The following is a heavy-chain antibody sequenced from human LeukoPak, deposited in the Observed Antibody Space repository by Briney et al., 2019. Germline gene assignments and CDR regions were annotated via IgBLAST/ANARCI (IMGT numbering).Heavy chain of an antibody. D-gene: IGHD3-10*01. J-gene: IGHJ4*02. V-gene: IGHV1-2*02. CDR2: INPNSGGT. Sequence: GASVKVSRKASGYTFTGYYIHWVRQAPGQGLEWMGLINPNSGGTNYAQKFQGRVTMTRDTSISTAYMELSSLRSDDTAVYYCARDLEGYHYGSGNYPQWGQGTLVTVSS. CDR1: GYTFTGYY. CDR3: ARDLEGYHYGSGNYPQ.